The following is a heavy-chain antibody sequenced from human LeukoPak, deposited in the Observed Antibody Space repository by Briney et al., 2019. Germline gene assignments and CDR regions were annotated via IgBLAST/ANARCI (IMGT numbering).Heavy chain of an antibody. D-gene: IGHD1-7*01. J-gene: IGHJ4*02. CDR1: GYTFTSYY. CDR2: INPSGGST. Sequence: ASVKVSRKASGYTFTSYYIHWVRQAPGQGLEWMGIINPSGGSTNYAQDFQGRVTMTRDTSTSTVYMELSSLRSEDTAVYYCARRELAGFTAYFDYWGQGTLVTVSS. CDR3: ARRELAGFTAYFDY. V-gene: IGHV1-46*01.